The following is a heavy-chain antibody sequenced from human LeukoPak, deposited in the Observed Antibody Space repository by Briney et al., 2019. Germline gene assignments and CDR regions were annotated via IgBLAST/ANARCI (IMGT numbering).Heavy chain of an antibody. CDR1: GYSISSGYY. D-gene: IGHD3-22*01. V-gene: IGHV4-38-2*02. CDR2: IYHSGST. Sequence: SETLSLTCTVSGYSISSGYYWGWIRQPPGKGLEWIGSIYHSGSTYYYPSLKSRVTISVDTSKNQFSLKLSSVTAADTAVYYCARDLTDYYDSSGYYHRTYYFDYWGQGTLVTVSS. CDR3: ARDLTDYYDSSGYYHRTYYFDY. J-gene: IGHJ4*02.